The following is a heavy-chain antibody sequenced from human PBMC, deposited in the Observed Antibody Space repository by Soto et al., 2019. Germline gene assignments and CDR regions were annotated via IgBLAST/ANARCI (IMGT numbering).Heavy chain of an antibody. V-gene: IGHV1-18*01. CDR2: VSGYNGNT. CDR3: ARCHHQTAFDV. J-gene: IGHJ3*01. Sequence: QLQLVQSGAEVKKPGASVTVSCQASGYTFSHYGISGVRQATGQGLEWMVWVSGYNGNTNYTQKFQGRVTMTTDTCATTAYMELRRMRSDDTGVYDWARCHHQTAFDVWGQGTTGTVSS. CDR1: GYTFSHYG.